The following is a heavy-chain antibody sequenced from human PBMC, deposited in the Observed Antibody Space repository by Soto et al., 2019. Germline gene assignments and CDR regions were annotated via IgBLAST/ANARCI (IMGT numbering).Heavy chain of an antibody. CDR1: GYSFTSYW. CDR2: IYPGDSDT. CDR3: ARQGPAYSDSSGYYYSGPFDI. V-gene: IGHV5-51*01. J-gene: IGHJ3*02. D-gene: IGHD3-22*01. Sequence: PGESLKISCKGSGYSFTSYWIGWVRQMPGKGLEWMGIIYPGDSDTRYSPSFQGQVTISADKSISTAYLQWSSLKASDTAMYYCARQGPAYSDSSGYYYSGPFDIWGQGTMVTVSS.